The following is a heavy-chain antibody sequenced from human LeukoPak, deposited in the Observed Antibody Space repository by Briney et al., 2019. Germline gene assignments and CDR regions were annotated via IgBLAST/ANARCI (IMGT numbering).Heavy chain of an antibody. V-gene: IGHV3-30-3*02. CDR2: ISYDGNVR. CDR1: GFSFSHYA. CDR3: AKEYYYDSSGYWGYFDY. Sequence: GGSLRLSCAASGFSFSHYALHWVRQAPGKGLEWLTFISYDGNVRYYADSVKGRFTVSRDDSKSTLYLQMNSLRAEDTAVYYCAKEYYYDSSGYWGYFDYWGQGTLVTVSS. D-gene: IGHD3-22*01. J-gene: IGHJ4*02.